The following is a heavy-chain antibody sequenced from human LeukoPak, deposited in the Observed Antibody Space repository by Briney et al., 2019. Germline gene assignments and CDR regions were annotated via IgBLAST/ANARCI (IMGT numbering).Heavy chain of an antibody. CDR3: AKNGDRGAYCTGGTCYPYFYYYMDV. D-gene: IGHD2-15*01. J-gene: IGHJ6*03. Sequence: GGSLRLSCAGSGSTFSSYAMSWVRQAPGKGLEWVSCIGGSGDRAYYTDSVKGRFTISRDNSKSTLYLQMNSLRAEDTAIYYCAKNGDRGAYCTGGTCYPYFYYYMDVWGKGTTVTI. V-gene: IGHV3-23*01. CDR1: GSTFSSYA. CDR2: IGGSGDRA.